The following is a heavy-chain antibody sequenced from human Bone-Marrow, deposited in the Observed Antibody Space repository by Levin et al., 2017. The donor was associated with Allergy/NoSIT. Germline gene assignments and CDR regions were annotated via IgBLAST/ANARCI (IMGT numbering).Heavy chain of an antibody. Sequence: GGSLRLSCAASGFTFSSYGMHWVRQAPGKGLEWVAVISYDGSNKYYADSVKGRFTISRDNSKNTLYLQMNSLRAEDTAVYYCAKDNFIRKCGRDGYNSLPGGWFDYWGQGTLVTVSS. D-gene: IGHD5-24*01. CDR3: AKDNFIRKCGRDGYNSLPGGWFDY. J-gene: IGHJ4*02. CDR1: GFTFSSYG. CDR2: ISYDGSNK. V-gene: IGHV3-30*18.